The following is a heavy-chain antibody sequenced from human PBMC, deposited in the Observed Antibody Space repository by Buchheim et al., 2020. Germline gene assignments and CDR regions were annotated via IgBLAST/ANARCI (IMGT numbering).Heavy chain of an antibody. V-gene: IGHV4-4*07. D-gene: IGHD2-21*02. CDR1: GGSIKTYY. CDR2: IYSSGNA. CDR3: AREVKTAIPDY. J-gene: IGHJ4*02. Sequence: QVHLQESGPGLVKPSETLSLTCNVSGGSIKTYYWSWIRQAAGKGLELVGRIYSSGNANYSPSLRSRVTMSVDTSRNQVFLRLTSVTAADTAVYFCAREVKTAIPDYWGQG.